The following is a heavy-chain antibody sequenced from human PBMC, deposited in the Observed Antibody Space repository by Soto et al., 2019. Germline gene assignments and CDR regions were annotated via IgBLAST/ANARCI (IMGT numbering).Heavy chain of an antibody. CDR1: GYMFINYG. J-gene: IGHJ4*02. D-gene: IGHD3-22*01. V-gene: IGHV1-18*01. Sequence: ASVKVSCKASGYMFINYGISWVRQAPGQGLEWMGWISVYNGKTNYAQNLQGRVTMTTDTSTSTAYRELRSLRSDDTAIYYWVRDLDGSGAYYTDGWGQATLVTVYS. CDR2: ISVYNGKT. CDR3: VRDLDGSGAYYTDG.